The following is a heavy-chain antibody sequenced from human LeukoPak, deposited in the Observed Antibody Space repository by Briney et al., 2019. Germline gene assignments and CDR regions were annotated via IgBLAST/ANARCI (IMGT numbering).Heavy chain of an antibody. V-gene: IGHV4-34*01. CDR3: ARARVGASVFEEDAFDI. D-gene: IGHD1-26*01. J-gene: IGHJ3*02. CDR1: GGSFSGYY. CDR2: INHSGST. Sequence: PSETLSLTCAVYGGSFSGYYWSWIRQPPGKGLEWIGEINHSGSTNYNPSLKSRVTISVDTSKNQFSLKLSSVTAADTAVYYCARARVGASVFEEDAFDIWGQGTMVTVSS.